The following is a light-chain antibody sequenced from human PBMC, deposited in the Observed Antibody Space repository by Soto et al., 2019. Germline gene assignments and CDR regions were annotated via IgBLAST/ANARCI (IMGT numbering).Light chain of an antibody. J-gene: IGKJ1*01. V-gene: IGKV3-20*01. CDR3: QWYGSSPRT. CDR2: AAS. CDR1: QSVNTNY. Sequence: EVVLTQSPGTLSLSPGQRDTLSCRASQSVNTNYLAWYQEKPGQAPRLLIYAASSRATGIPDRFSGSGSGTDFTLTISRLVPEDFAVYYCQWYGSSPRTFGQGTKVDIK.